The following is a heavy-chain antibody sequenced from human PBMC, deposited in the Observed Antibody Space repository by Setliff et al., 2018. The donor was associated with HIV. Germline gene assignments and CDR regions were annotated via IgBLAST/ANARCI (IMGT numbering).Heavy chain of an antibody. Sequence: LSLTCTVSNASISSNYWSWIRQAPGKGLEWVSYISSSSSYTNYADSVKGRFTISRDDAKNSLFLQMNSLRVEDTAVYYCTRDGPYYYDTSANYWGQGTLVTVSS. D-gene: IGHD3-22*01. CDR3: TRDGPYYYDTSANY. CDR2: ISSSSSYT. J-gene: IGHJ4*02. V-gene: IGHV3-11*06. CDR1: NASISSNY.